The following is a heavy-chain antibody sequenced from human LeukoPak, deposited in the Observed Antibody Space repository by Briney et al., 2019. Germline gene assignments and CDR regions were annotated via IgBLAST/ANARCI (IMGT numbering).Heavy chain of an antibody. V-gene: IGHV4-34*01. CDR2: INHSGST. J-gene: IGHJ4*02. D-gene: IGHD3-3*01. Sequence: SETLSLTCAVYGGSFSGYYWSWIRQPPGKGLEWIGEINHSGSTNYNPSLKSRVTISVDTFKNQFSLKLSSVTAADTAVYYCARVHYDFWSGYSYYFDYWGQGTLVTVSS. CDR3: ARVHYDFWSGYSYYFDY. CDR1: GGSFSGYY.